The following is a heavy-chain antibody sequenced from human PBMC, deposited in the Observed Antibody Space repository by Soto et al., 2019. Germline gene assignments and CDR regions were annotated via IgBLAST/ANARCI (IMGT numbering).Heavy chain of an antibody. CDR3: ATQFGEAMVWAVYEYGMDV. CDR2: ISYDGSYK. Sequence: GALRLSCEASGFTFRSYGMHWVRQAPGKGLEWVAVISYDGSYKYYADSVKGRSTISRDDSKNALYLQMDSLRRDDTAVYYCATQFGEAMVWAVYEYGMDVWGQGTTFTVSS. D-gene: IGHD5-18*01. J-gene: IGHJ6*02. V-gene: IGHV3-30*03. CDR1: GFTFRSYG.